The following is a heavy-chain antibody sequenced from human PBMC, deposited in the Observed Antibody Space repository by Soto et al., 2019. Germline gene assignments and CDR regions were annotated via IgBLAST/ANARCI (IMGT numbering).Heavy chain of an antibody. CDR3: ARDVLPGYCSSTSCYIHYGMDV. V-gene: IGHV3-33*01. CDR1: GFTFSSYG. J-gene: IGHJ6*02. D-gene: IGHD2-2*02. CDR2: IWYDGSNK. Sequence: GGSLRLSCAASGFTFSSYGMHWVRQAPGKGLEWVAVIWYDGSNKYNADSVKGRFTISRYNSKNTLYLQMNSLRAEDTAVYYCARDVLPGYCSSTSCYIHYGMDVWGQGTTVTVSS.